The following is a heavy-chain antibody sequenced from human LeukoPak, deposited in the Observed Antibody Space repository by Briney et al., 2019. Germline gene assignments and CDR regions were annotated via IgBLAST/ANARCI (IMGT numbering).Heavy chain of an antibody. J-gene: IGHJ4*02. V-gene: IGHV3-23*01. CDR2: FSNSGET. D-gene: IGHD4-23*01. CDR1: GFTFGSYW. CDR3: AKDLRLSVGTSPFDY. Sequence: GGSLRLSCAASGFTFGSYWMHWVRQAPGKGLEWVSAFSNSGETHYADSVKGRFTISRDNSKNTLYLQMNSLRADDTALYYCAKDLRLSVGTSPFDYWGQGTLVTVSS.